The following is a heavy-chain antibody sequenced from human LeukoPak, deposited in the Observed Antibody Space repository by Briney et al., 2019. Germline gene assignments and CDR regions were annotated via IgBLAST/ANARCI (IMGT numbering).Heavy chain of an antibody. D-gene: IGHD2-15*01. Sequence: ASETLSLTCTVSGGSISSGSYYWSWIRQPAGKGLEWIGRIYTSGSTNYNPSLKSRVTISVDTSKNQFSLKLSSVTAADTAVYYCAREGYCSGGSCYDYWGQGTLVTVSS. CDR2: IYTSGST. CDR3: AREGYCSGGSCYDY. CDR1: GGSISSGSYY. V-gene: IGHV4-61*02. J-gene: IGHJ4*02.